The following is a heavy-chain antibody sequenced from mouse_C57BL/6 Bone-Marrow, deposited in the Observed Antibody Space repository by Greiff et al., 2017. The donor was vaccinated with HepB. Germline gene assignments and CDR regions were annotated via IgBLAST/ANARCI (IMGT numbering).Heavy chain of an antibody. CDR1: GYAFTNYL. CDR2: INPGSGGT. CDR3: ARSLYGSSYGFDY. Sequence: VQLQESGAELVRPGPSVKVSCKASGYAFTNYLIEWVKQRPGQGLEWIGVINPGSGGTNYNEKFKGKATLTADKSSSTAYLQLSSLTSEDSAVYFCARSLYGSSYGFDYWGQGTTLTVSS. D-gene: IGHD1-1*01. V-gene: IGHV1-54*01. J-gene: IGHJ2*01.